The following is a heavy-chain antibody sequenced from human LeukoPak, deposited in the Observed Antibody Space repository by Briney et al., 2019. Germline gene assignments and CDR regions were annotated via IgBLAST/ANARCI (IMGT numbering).Heavy chain of an antibody. V-gene: IGHV1-2*02. J-gene: IGHJ4*02. CDR2: INPNSGGT. Sequence: GASVKVSCKASGYTFTGYYMLWVRQAPGQGLEWMGWINPNSGGTNYAQKFQGRVTMTRDTSISTAYMELSRLRSDDTAVYYCARVYCTNGVCYAPFEYWGQGTLVTVSS. CDR3: ARVYCTNGVCYAPFEY. D-gene: IGHD2-8*01. CDR1: GYTFTGYY.